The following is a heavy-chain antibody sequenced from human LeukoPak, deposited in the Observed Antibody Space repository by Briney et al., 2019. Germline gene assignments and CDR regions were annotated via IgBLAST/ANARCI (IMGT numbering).Heavy chain of an antibody. CDR1: GFTFSSYA. J-gene: IGHJ4*02. Sequence: GRSLRLSCAASGFTFSSYAMHWVRQAPGKGLEWVAVISYDGSNKYYADSVKGRFTISRDNSKNTLYLQMNSLRAEDTAVYYCARDLRDCSSTSCEIALDYWGQGTLVTVSS. CDR3: ARDLRDCSSTSCEIALDY. CDR2: ISYDGSNK. D-gene: IGHD2-2*01. V-gene: IGHV3-30-3*01.